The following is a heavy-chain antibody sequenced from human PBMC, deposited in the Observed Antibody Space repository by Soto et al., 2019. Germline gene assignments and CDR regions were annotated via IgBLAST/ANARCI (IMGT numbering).Heavy chain of an antibody. V-gene: IGHV3-23*01. CDR2: ISGSGGST. CDR3: AKGPMLKIFGVVRYFMAV. Sequence: GGSLRLSCAASGFTFSSYAMSWVRQAPGKGLEWVSAISGSGGSTYYADSVKGRFTISRDNSKNTLYLQMNSLRAEDTAVYYCAKGPMLKIFGVVRYFMAVRGRGTTVTGS. D-gene: IGHD3-3*01. CDR1: GFTFSSYA. J-gene: IGHJ6*03.